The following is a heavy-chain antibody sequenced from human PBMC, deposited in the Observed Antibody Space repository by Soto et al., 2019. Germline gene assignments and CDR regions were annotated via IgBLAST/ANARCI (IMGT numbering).Heavy chain of an antibody. CDR3: ARGMTTVTTLAH. CDR1: GGSISSGGYS. CDR2: IYHSGST. V-gene: IGHV4-30-2*01. Sequence: SETLSLTCAVSGGSISSGGYSWSWIRQPPGKGLEWIGYIYHSGSTYYNPSLKSRVTISVDRSKNQFSLKLSSVTAADTAVYYCARGMTTVTTLAHWGQGTLVTVST. J-gene: IGHJ4*02. D-gene: IGHD4-4*01.